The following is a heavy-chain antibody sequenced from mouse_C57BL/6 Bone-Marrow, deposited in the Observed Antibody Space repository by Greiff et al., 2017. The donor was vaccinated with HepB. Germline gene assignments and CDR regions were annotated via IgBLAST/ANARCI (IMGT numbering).Heavy chain of an antibody. J-gene: IGHJ2*01. CDR2: IYPRDGST. CDR1: GYTFTDHT. Sequence: VQLQQSDAELVKPGASVKISCKVSGYTFTDHTIHWMKQRPEQGLQWIGYIYPRDGSTKYNEKFKGKATLTADKSSSTAYMQLNSLTSEDSAVYFCARERGSIYYDYDPVYFDYWGQGTTLTVSS. D-gene: IGHD2-4*01. CDR3: ARERGSIYYDYDPVYFDY. V-gene: IGHV1-78*01.